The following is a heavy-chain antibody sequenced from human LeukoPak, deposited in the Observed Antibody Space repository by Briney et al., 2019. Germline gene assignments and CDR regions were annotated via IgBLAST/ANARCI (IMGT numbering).Heavy chain of an antibody. D-gene: IGHD2-15*01. J-gene: IGHJ5*02. V-gene: IGHV3-23*01. CDR3: ARGPCCSGGSCYSLGEFDP. Sequence: GGSLRLSCAASGFTFSSYAMSWVRQPPGKGLEWVSTISGSGGSTYYADSVKGRFTISRDNSKNTFYLQMNSLRAEDTAIYYCARGPCCSGGSCYSLGEFDPWGQGTLVTVSS. CDR2: ISGSGGST. CDR1: GFTFSSYA.